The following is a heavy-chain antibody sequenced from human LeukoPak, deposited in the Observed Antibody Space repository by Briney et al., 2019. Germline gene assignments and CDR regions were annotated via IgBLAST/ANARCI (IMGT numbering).Heavy chain of an antibody. Sequence: GGSLRLSCAASGFTFSSYSMNWVRQAPGKGLEWVSSLSSSSSYIDYADSVKGRFTISRDNAKNSLYLQMNSLRAEDTAVYYCAREMIDSSGSLNAFDIWGQGTMVTVSS. CDR2: LSSSSSYI. D-gene: IGHD3-22*01. CDR1: GFTFSSYS. CDR3: AREMIDSSGSLNAFDI. J-gene: IGHJ3*02. V-gene: IGHV3-21*01.